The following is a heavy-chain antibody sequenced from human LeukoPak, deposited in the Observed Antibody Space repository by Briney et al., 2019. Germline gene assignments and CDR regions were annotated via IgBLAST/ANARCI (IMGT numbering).Heavy chain of an antibody. CDR3: ARDPRPYDFWSGYYHWFDP. CDR1: GYTFTGYY. J-gene: IGHJ5*02. CDR2: INPNSGGT. D-gene: IGHD3-3*01. Sequence: ASVKVSCKASGYTFTGYYMHWVRQAPGQGLEWMGWINPNSGGTNYAQKFQGRVTMTRDTSISTAYMELSRLRSDDTAVYYCARDPRPYDFWSGYYHWFDPWGQGTLVTVSS. V-gene: IGHV1-2*02.